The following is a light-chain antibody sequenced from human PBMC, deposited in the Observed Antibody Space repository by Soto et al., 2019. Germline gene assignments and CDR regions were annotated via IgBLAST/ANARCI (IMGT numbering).Light chain of an antibody. CDR1: KNDIRVYDF. CDR2: EVV. CDR3: KSYAGSNTYV. V-gene: IGLV2-8*01. J-gene: IGLJ1*01. Sequence: QAALTQPPPAAGSPGQSVTIACNETKNDIRVYDFVSWYQHHPGKAPILIIYEVVHRPSGVPDRFSGSKSVNTASLTVSGLEAVGGAGYFCKSYAGSNTYVLGSGSKGTV.